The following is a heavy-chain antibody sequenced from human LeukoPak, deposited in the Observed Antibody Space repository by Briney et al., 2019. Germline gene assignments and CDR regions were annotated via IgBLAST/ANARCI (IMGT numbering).Heavy chain of an antibody. V-gene: IGHV4-39*01. D-gene: IGHD6-19*01. CDR3: ASAGRYSSGWYEGYYYYYSMDA. CDR2: IYYSGST. CDR1: GGSISSSSYY. J-gene: IGHJ6*03. Sequence: SETLSLTCTVSGGSISSSSYYWGWIRQPPGKGLEWIVSIYYSGSTYYNPALKRRVTISVDTTNNRFSLKLSSVTAADPAVYYCASAGRYSSGWYEGYYYYYSMDAWGKGTTVTVSS.